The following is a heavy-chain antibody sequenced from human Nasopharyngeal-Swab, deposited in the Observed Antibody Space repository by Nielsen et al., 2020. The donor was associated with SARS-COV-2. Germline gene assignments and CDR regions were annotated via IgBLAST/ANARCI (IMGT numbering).Heavy chain of an antibody. CDR1: DDSIRSSSYS. V-gene: IGHV4-39*01. CDR2: IYPSGST. D-gene: IGHD6-6*01. Sequence: GSLRLSCTVSDDSIRSSSYSWGWIRQPPGKGLEWIAQIYPSGSTNYNPSLRSRVTISIDTSKKQFSLKLHSVTAADTAVYYCARLDSRSSGDYWGQGSLVTVSS. CDR3: ARLDSRSSGDY. J-gene: IGHJ4*02.